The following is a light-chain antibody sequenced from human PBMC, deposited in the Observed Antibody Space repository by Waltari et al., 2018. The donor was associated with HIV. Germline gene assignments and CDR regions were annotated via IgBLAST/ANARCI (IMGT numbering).Light chain of an antibody. CDR1: QGISNY. CDR2: AAS. CDR3: KKYDGYWT. J-gene: IGKJ1*01. V-gene: IGKV1-27*01. Sequence: DIQMTQSPSSLSASVGDRVTNTCRASQGISNYLAWYQQKPGKVPKRLIYAASTLQAWVPSRVSGSGSETDFNLTISSRQPEDVVTYYCKKYDGYWTFGQGTKVEIK.